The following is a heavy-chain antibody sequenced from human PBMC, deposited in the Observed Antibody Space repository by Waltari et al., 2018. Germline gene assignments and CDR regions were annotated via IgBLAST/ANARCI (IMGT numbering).Heavy chain of an antibody. CDR1: GASISSSGNY. V-gene: IGHV4-31*03. CDR2: ISFSGTT. J-gene: IGHJ4*02. Sequence: QVQLQESGPGLVKPSQTLSLTCTVSGASISSSGNYWTWSRHHPGRGLEWIGYISFSGTTYYSPSLRSRLTISIDTSKNHFSLNLNSLTAADTAVYCCAKETAFTLDSWGQGTLVTVSS. CDR3: AKETAFTLDS. D-gene: IGHD2-21*02.